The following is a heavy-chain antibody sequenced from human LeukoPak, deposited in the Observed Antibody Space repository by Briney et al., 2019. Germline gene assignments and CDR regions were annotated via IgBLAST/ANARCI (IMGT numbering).Heavy chain of an antibody. V-gene: IGHV3-30*10. CDR3: ARDGISRGSGTYYNA. CDR2: ISYDGSNK. CDR1: GFTFSTYA. J-gene: IGHJ5*02. D-gene: IGHD3-10*01. Sequence: GGSLRLSCAASGFTFSTYAMHWVRQAPGKGLEWVTLISYDGSNKYYTDSVKGRFTVSRDNSKNTLYLQMNSLRAEDTAVYYCARDGISRGSGTYYNAWGEGTLVTVSS.